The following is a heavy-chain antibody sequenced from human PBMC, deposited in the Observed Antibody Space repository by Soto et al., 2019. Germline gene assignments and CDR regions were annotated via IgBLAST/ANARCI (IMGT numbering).Heavy chain of an antibody. V-gene: IGHV1-24*01. CDR3: ATRGTRWLQSPFDY. J-gene: IGHJ4*01. CDR1: GYTLTDLA. Sequence: ASVKVSCKVSGYTLTDLAMHWVRQAPGKGLEWVGGFDPEDGETIYAQKFQGRVTMTEDTSTDTAYMELSSLRSEDTAVYYCATRGTRWLQSPFDYWGHGTLVTVSS. CDR2: FDPEDGET. D-gene: IGHD1-1*01.